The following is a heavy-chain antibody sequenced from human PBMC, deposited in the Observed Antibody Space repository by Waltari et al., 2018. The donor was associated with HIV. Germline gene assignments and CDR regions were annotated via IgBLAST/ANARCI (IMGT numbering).Heavy chain of an antibody. V-gene: IGHV1-8*01. CDR2: MNPNSGNR. Sequence: VQLSQSGAEMKQPGASVTVSCQASEDTLSNFDVNWVRHATGQGLEWMAWMNPNSGNRGYARKFEGRVTLTKTIGIRTVYLELSRLTSQDTGVYFRTLSRPGAMFGDFWGQGTQVTVSS. J-gene: IGHJ4*02. CDR3: TLSRPGAMFGDF. CDR1: EDTLSNFD. D-gene: IGHD3-3*01.